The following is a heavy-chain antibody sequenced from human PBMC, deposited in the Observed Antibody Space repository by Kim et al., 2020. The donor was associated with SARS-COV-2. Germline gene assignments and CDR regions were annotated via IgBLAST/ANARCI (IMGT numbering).Heavy chain of an antibody. Sequence: SVKVSCKASGGTFSSYAISWVRQAPGQGLEWMGGIIPIFGTANYAQKFQGRVTITADESTSTAYMELSSLSAEETHGYYCSRDLTPDGYNYNYWVQGPL. CDR3: SRDLTPDGYNYNY. V-gene: IGHV1-69*13. J-gene: IGHJ4*02. CDR1: GGTFSSYA. D-gene: IGHD5-12*01. CDR2: IIPIFGTA.